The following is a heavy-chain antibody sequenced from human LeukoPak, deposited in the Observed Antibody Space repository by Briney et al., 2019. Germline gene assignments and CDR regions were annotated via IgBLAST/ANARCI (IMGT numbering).Heavy chain of an antibody. V-gene: IGHV4-4*07. CDR1: GESTNNYF. CDR3: ARGSSGSYFNY. CDR2: IFPSGGS. J-gene: IGHJ4*02. D-gene: IGHD3-10*01. Sequence: SETLSLTCTVSGESTNNYFYSWVRQPAGKGLEWIGRIFPSGGSNYNTSIKSRVTMSVDTSKCQVSLKLSFLTAADTAFYYWARGSSGSYFNYWGQGALVTVSS.